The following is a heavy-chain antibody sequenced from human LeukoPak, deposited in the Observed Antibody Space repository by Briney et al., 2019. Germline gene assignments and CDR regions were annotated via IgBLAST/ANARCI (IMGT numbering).Heavy chain of an antibody. D-gene: IGHD1-1*01. CDR1: GFTFSSYA. Sequence: GGSLRLSCAASGFTFSSYAMSWVRQAPGKGLEWVSAISGTATSTYYADSVKGRFTISRDNSKNTLYLQMNSLRAEDTAVYYCARGLRGTRRFYYMDVWGKGTTVTVSS. CDR2: ISGTATST. V-gene: IGHV3-23*01. J-gene: IGHJ6*03. CDR3: ARGLRGTRRFYYMDV.